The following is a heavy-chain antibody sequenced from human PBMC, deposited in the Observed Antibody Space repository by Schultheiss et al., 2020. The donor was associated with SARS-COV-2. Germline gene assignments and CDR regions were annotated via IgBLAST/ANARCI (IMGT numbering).Heavy chain of an antibody. Sequence: SETLSLTCTVSGGSLSSGGYYWSWIRQHPGKGLEGIGYICYSGSSNYNPSLKSRVTISVDKSKNQFSLKLSSVTAADTAVYYCVRDLQGSTNFDSWGQGTLVTVSS. D-gene: IGHD2-2*01. CDR2: ICYSGSS. J-gene: IGHJ4*02. CDR1: GGSLSSGGYY. V-gene: IGHV4-31*03. CDR3: VRDLQGSTNFDS.